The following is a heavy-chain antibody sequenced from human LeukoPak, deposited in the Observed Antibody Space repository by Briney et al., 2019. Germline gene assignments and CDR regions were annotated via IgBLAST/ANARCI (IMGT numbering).Heavy chain of an antibody. Sequence: GGSLRLSCAASRFTFSSYEMNWVRQAPGKGLEWVAVISYDGSNKYYADSVKGRFTISRDNSKNTLYLQMNSLRAEDTAVYYCAKDGANRGYFDYWGQGTLVTVSS. V-gene: IGHV3-30*18. CDR2: ISYDGSNK. D-gene: IGHD3-16*01. CDR3: AKDGANRGYFDY. CDR1: RFTFSSYE. J-gene: IGHJ4*02.